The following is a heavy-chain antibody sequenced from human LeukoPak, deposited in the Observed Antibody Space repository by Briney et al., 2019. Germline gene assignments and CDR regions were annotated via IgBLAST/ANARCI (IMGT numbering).Heavy chain of an antibody. J-gene: IGHJ4*02. CDR3: ARSFLYSFHRTAIAAAGTDYFDY. Sequence: GGSLRLSCAASGFTFSSYAMHWVRQAPGKGLECVAVISYDGSNKYYADSVKGRFTISRDNSKNTLYLQMNSLRAEDTAVYYCARSFLYSFHRTAIAAAGTDYFDYWGQGTLVTVSS. V-gene: IGHV3-30-3*01. D-gene: IGHD6-13*01. CDR2: ISYDGSNK. CDR1: GFTFSSYA.